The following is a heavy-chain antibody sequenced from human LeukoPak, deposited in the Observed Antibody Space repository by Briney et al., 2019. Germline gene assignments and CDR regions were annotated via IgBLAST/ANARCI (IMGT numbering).Heavy chain of an antibody. CDR3: ARGDSSGYYYFDQ. V-gene: IGHV3-21*01. D-gene: IGHD3-22*01. CDR1: GFSFSSFS. Sequence: GGSLILSCAASGFSFSSFSMISVRQAPGKGLEWDSFISSSSSDMYYADSVKGRFTISRDNAKNSLYLQMNSLRADDTAIYYCARGDSSGYYYFDQWGQGTLVTVSS. J-gene: IGHJ4*02. CDR2: ISSSSSDM.